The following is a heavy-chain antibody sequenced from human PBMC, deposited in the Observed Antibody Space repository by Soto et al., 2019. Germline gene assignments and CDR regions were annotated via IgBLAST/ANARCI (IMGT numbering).Heavy chain of an antibody. D-gene: IGHD6-19*01. CDR2: IYWDDDK. V-gene: IGHV2-5*02. CDR1: GFSLSTTRVG. Sequence: QITLKESGPTLVKPTQTLTLTCTFSGFSLSTTRVGVGCIRQPPGKALEWLALIYWDDDKRYSPFLKSRLTITKDTSKNQVVLTMTNMDPMDTATYFCAHTLVAGSGYYFDYWGQGTLVTVSS. J-gene: IGHJ4*02. CDR3: AHTLVAGSGYYFDY.